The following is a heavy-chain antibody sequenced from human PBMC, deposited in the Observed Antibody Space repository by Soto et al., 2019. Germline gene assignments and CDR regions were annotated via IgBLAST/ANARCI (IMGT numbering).Heavy chain of an antibody. D-gene: IGHD3-3*01. J-gene: IGHJ4*02. CDR1: GYTFTSYG. Sequence: ASVKVSCKASGYTFTSYGISWVRQAPGQGLEWMGWISAYNGNTNYAQKLQGRVTMTTDTSTSTAYMELRSLRSDDTAVYYCARAVRFLVWLSNFDYWGQGTQVTVSS. CDR2: ISAYNGNT. CDR3: ARAVRFLVWLSNFDY. V-gene: IGHV1-18*01.